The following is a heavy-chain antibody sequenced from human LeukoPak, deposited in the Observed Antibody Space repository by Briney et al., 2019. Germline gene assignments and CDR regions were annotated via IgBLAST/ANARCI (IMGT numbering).Heavy chain of an antibody. V-gene: IGHV5-51*01. CDR1: GYSFTSYW. J-gene: IGHJ3*02. CDR2: IYPGDSDT. CDR3: ARRPPFMITFGGVIVHDAFDI. Sequence: GESLKISCKGSGYSFTSYWTGWVRQMPGKGLEWMGIIYPGDSDTRYSPSFQGQVTISADKSISTAYLQWSSLKASDTAMYYCARRPPFMITFGGVIVHDAFDIWGQGTMVTVSS. D-gene: IGHD3-16*02.